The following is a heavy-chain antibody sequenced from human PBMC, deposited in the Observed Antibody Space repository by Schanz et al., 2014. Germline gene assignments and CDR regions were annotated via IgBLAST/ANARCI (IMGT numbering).Heavy chain of an antibody. CDR2: ISSGSSTI. D-gene: IGHD6-6*01. Sequence: QVQLVESGGGLVKPGGSLRLSCVVSGFIFSDHYMSWIRQAPGKGLEWISYISSGSSTIHYADSVKGRFTISRDNAENSLFLQMNSLRAEDTAIYYCATSYSSSSYFYVMDVWGQGTTVTVSS. CDR3: ATSYSSSSYFYVMDV. CDR1: GFIFSDHY. J-gene: IGHJ6*02. V-gene: IGHV3-11*01.